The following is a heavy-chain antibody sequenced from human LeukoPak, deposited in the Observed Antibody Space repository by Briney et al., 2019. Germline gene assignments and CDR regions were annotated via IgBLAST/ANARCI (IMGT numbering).Heavy chain of an antibody. CDR1: GGSISSYY. V-gene: IGHV4-59*01. CDR3: ARVRYTAMVYYFDY. J-gene: IGHJ4*02. D-gene: IGHD5-18*01. Sequence: SETLSLTCTVSGGSISSYYWSWIRQPPGKGLEWIGYIYYSGSNNYNPSLKSRVTISVDTSKNQFSLKLSSVTAADTAVYYCARVRYTAMVYYFDYWGQGTLVTVSS. CDR2: IYYSGSN.